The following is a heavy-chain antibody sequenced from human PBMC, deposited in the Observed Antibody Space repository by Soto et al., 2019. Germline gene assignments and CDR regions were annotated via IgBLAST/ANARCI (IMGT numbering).Heavy chain of an antibody. CDR3: ARDGMSYDH. J-gene: IGHJ4*02. D-gene: IGHD3-22*01. CDR2: ISGRGATI. V-gene: IGHV3-11*01. Sequence: QVQLVESGGGLVKPGGSLRLSCEASGFIFSDYFMVWVRQAPGKGLEWVSYISGRGATIYYADSVKGRFTISRDNANKAMVLQMNNLRAEDTAVYYCARDGMSYDHWGQGTLVTVSS. CDR1: GFIFSDYF.